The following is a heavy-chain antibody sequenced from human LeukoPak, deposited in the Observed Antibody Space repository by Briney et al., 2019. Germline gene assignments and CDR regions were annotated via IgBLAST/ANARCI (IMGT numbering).Heavy chain of an antibody. CDR2: ISSSSSYI. CDR3: ARNKKGDRYTYGHDY. V-gene: IGHV3-21*01. CDR1: GFTFSSYS. D-gene: IGHD5-18*01. J-gene: IGHJ4*02. Sequence: GGSLRLSCAASGFTFSSYSMNWVRQAPGKGLEWVSSISSSSSYIYYADSVKGRFTISRDNAKNSLYLQMNSLRAADTAVYYCARNKKGDRYTYGHDYWGQGTLVTVSS.